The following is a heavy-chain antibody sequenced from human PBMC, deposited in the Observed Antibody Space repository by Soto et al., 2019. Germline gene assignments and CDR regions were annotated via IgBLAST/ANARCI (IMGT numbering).Heavy chain of an antibody. CDR1: GFTFSSYW. D-gene: IGHD3-10*01. J-gene: IGHJ6*02. Sequence: EVQLVESGGGLVRPGGSLRLSCAASGFTFSSYWMHWVRQVPGKGLVWVSRMDEDGGTTDYADSVKGRFTISRDNAKNTLYLQMNSLRVEDTVVYYCASDLSGRADVWGQGTTVTVSS. V-gene: IGHV3-74*02. CDR3: ASDLSGRADV. CDR2: MDEDGGTT.